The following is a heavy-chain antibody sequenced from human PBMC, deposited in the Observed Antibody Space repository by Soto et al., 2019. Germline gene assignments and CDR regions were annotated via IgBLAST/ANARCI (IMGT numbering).Heavy chain of an antibody. V-gene: IGHV1-8*01. CDR3: AVYKAAAALCYYYYVDV. J-gene: IGHJ6*03. D-gene: IGHD6-13*01. Sequence: QVQLVQSGAEVKKPGASVKVSCKASGYTFTSYDINWVRQATGQGLEWMGWMNPNSGNTGYAQKFEGRVSMTRNTSISTAYVELRSLRSEDTAVYYCAVYKAAAALCYYYYVDVWGKGTTVTVSS. CDR2: MNPNSGNT. CDR1: GYTFTSYD.